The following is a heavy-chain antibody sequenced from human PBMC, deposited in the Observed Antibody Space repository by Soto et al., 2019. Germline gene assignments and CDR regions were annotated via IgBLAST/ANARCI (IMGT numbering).Heavy chain of an antibody. CDR3: ARQAKVEMATIISDY. J-gene: IGHJ4*02. CDR1: GGTFSSYA. Sequence: GASVKVSCKASGGTFSSYAISWVRQAPGQGLEWMGGIIPIFGTANYAQKFQGRVTITADKSTSTAYMELSSLRSEDTAVYYCARQAKVEMATIISDYWGQGTLVTVSS. CDR2: IIPIFGTA. V-gene: IGHV1-69*06. D-gene: IGHD5-12*01.